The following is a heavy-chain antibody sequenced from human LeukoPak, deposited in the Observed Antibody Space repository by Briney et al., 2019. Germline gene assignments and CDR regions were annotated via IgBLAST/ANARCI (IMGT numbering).Heavy chain of an antibody. J-gene: IGHJ5*01. Sequence: SETLSLTCAVYGGSFSGYYWSWIRQPPGKGLEWIGEINHSGSTNYNPSLKSRLTISVDPSKNQFSLKLKSVTAADTAVYYCARGSPKHDSWGQGTLVTVSS. CDR2: INHSGST. CDR1: GGSFSGYY. V-gene: IGHV4-34*01. CDR3: ARGSPKHDS.